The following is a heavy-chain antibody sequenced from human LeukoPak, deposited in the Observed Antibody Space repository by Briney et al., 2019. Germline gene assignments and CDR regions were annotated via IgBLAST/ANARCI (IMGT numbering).Heavy chain of an antibody. CDR1: GGSISSGSYY. J-gene: IGHJ4*02. CDR3: ARSGPGDY. D-gene: IGHD7-27*01. CDR2: IYTSGST. V-gene: IGHV4-61*02. Sequence: SQTLSLTCTVSGGSISSGSYYWSCIRQPAGKGLEWIGRIYTSGSTNYNPSLKSRVTISVDTSKNQFSLKLSSVTAADTAVYYCARSGPGDYWGQGTLVTVSS.